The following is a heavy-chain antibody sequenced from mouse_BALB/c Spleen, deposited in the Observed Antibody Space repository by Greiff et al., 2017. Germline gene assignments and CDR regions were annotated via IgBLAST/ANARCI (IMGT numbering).Heavy chain of an antibody. V-gene: IGHV2-9*02. CDR3: ARDSGYYGSSYGYFDV. CDR1: GFSLTSYG. Sequence: VKLKESGPGLVAPSQSLSITCTVSGFSLTSYGVHWVRQPPGKGLEWLGVIWAGGSTNYNSALMSRLSISKDNSKSQVFLKMNSLQTDDTAMYYCARDSGYYGSSYGYFDVWGAGTTVTVSS. J-gene: IGHJ1*01. D-gene: IGHD1-1*01. CDR2: IWAGGST.